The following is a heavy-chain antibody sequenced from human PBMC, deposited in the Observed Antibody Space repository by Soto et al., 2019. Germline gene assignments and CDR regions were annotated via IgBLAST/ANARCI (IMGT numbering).Heavy chain of an antibody. CDR3: VKDLRPNRGWFGP. J-gene: IGHJ5*02. Sequence: GGSLRLSCAASGFNFYNYAMTWVRQAPGKGLEWVSGISGDGTRTYYGDSVKGRFTISRNNSKNTVFLQMNSLRAEDTALYYCVKDLRPNRGWFGPWGQGTRVTVSS. D-gene: IGHD3-3*01. CDR2: ISGDGTRT. V-gene: IGHV3-23*01. CDR1: GFNFYNYA.